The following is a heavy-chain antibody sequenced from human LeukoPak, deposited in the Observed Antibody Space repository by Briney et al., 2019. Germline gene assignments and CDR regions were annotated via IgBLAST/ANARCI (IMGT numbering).Heavy chain of an antibody. CDR3: ARHSPIGRWHCSSTSCYHRGWFDP. J-gene: IGHJ5*02. D-gene: IGHD2-2*01. V-gene: IGHV4-34*01. Sequence: SETLSLTCAVYGGSFSGYYWSWIRQPPGKGLEWIGEINHSGSTNYNPSLKSRVTISVDTSKNQFSLKLSSVTAADTAVYYCARHSPIGRWHCSSTSCYHRGWFDPWGQGTLVTVSS. CDR2: INHSGST. CDR1: GGSFSGYY.